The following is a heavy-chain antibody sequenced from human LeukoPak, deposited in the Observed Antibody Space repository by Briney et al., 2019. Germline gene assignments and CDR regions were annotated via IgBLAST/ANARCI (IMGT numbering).Heavy chain of an antibody. D-gene: IGHD3-3*01. CDR1: GGSFSGYY. CDR3: ARHGQKRITIFGVVIDGPDYYYMDV. J-gene: IGHJ6*03. CDR2: INHSGST. V-gene: IGHV4-34*01. Sequence: PSETLSLTCAVYGGSFSGYYWSWFRQPPGKGLEWIGEINHSGSTNYDPSLKSRVTISVDTSKNQFSLKLSSVTAADTAVYYCARHGQKRITIFGVVIDGPDYYYMDVWGKGTTVTVSS.